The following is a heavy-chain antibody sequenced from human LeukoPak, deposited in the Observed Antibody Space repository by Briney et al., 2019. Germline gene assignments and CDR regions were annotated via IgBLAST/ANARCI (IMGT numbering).Heavy chain of an antibody. J-gene: IGHJ4*02. Sequence: SETLSLTCTVSGGSISSSSYYWSWIRQPAGKGLEWIGRIYTSGSTNYNPSLKSRVTISVDTSKNQFSLKLSSVTAADTAVYYCATNDGSGSYYGGGDYWGQGTLVTVSS. CDR1: GGSISSSSYY. V-gene: IGHV4-61*02. CDR3: ATNDGSGSYYGGGDY. CDR2: IYTSGST. D-gene: IGHD1-26*01.